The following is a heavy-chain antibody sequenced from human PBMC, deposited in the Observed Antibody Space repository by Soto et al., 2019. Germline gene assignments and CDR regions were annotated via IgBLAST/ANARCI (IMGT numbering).Heavy chain of an antibody. V-gene: IGHV4-59*08. CDR3: SRHETLNGEYDD. J-gene: IGHJ4*02. CDR1: GGSISSYY. D-gene: IGHD4-17*01. CDR2: SYYSGST. Sequence: SETLSLTCTVSGGSISSYYWSWIRQPPGKGLEWIGYSYYSGSTNYNPSLKSRVTISVDTSKNQFSLKLSSVTAADTAVYDGSRHETLNGEYDDWGKGTLVTVSS.